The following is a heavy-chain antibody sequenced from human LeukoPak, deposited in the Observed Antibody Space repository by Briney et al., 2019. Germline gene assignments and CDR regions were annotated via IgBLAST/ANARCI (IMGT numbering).Heavy chain of an antibody. V-gene: IGHV3-7*01. CDR2: IKPDGSVK. J-gene: IGHJ4*02. D-gene: IGHD5-24*01. Sequence: GGSLRLSCAASGFTFSSYWMSWVRQTPGKGLEWVANIKPDGSVKKYVDSVKGRFTISRDNAKSSLYLQLNSLRAEDTAVYYCARNTDRDAYMANWGQGTLVTVSS. CDR3: ARNTDRDAYMAN. CDR1: GFTFSSYW.